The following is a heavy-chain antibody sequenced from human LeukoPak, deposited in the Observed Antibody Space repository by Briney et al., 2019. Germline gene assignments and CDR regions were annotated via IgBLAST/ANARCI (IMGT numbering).Heavy chain of an antibody. J-gene: IGHJ5*02. D-gene: IGHD6-13*01. Sequence: GASVKVSCKASGYTFTSYGISWVRQAPGQGLEWMGGIIPIFGTANYAQKFQGRVTITADKSTSTAYMELSSLRSEDTAVYYCARAEDSSSWWYNWFDPWGQGTLVTVSS. CDR1: GYTFTSYG. V-gene: IGHV1-69*06. CDR2: IIPIFGTA. CDR3: ARAEDSSSWWYNWFDP.